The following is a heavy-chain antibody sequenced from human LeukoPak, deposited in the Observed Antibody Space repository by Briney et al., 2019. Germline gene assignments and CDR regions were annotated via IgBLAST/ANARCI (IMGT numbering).Heavy chain of an antibody. Sequence: TGGSLRLSCAASGFTFSSYAMSWVRQAPGKGLEWVSAISGSGGSTYYADSVKGRFTISRDNSKNTLYLQMNSLRAEDTAVYYCAKSPPLRFNYYYGMDVWGQGTTVTVSS. CDR3: AKSPPLRFNYYYGMDV. J-gene: IGHJ6*02. V-gene: IGHV3-23*01. CDR2: ISGSGGST. CDR1: GFTFSSYA. D-gene: IGHD4-17*01.